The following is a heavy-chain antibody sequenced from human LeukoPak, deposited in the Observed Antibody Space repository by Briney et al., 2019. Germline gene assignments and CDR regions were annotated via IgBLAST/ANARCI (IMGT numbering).Heavy chain of an antibody. V-gene: IGHV4-4*07. CDR1: GGSISSYY. Sequence: SETLSLTCTVSGGSISSYYWSWIRQPAGKGLEWIGRIYTSGSTNYNPSLKSRVTISVDTSKNQFSLKLSSVTAADTAVYYCARREGRGVIRGPFDYWGQGTLVTVSS. CDR2: IYTSGST. J-gene: IGHJ4*02. D-gene: IGHD3-10*01. CDR3: ARREGRGVIRGPFDY.